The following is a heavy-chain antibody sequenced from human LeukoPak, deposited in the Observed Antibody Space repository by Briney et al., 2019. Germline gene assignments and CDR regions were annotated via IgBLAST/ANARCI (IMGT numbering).Heavy chain of an antibody. CDR2: INHSGST. V-gene: IGHV4-34*01. D-gene: IGHD2-2*01. CDR3: ARERGEVLWLI. Sequence: PSESLSLTCAVYGGSFSGYYWSWIRQPPGKGLEWIGEINHSGSTNYNPSLKSRVTISVDTSKNQFSLKLSSVTAADTAVYYCARERGEVLWLIWGQGTLVTVSS. CDR1: GGSFSGYY. J-gene: IGHJ4*02.